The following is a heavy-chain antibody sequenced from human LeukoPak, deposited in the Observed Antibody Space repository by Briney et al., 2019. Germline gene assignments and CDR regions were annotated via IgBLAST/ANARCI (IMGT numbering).Heavy chain of an antibody. V-gene: IGHV4-39*07. CDR1: GGAISSSNYY. CDR2: IYYSGST. Sequence: PSETLSLTCTVSGGAISSSNYYWGWIRQPPGKGLEWIGSIYYSGSTNYNPSLKSRVTISVDTSKNQFSLKLSSVTAADTAVYYCARDKYSSSSFDYWGQGTLVTVSS. D-gene: IGHD6-6*01. CDR3: ARDKYSSSSFDY. J-gene: IGHJ4*02.